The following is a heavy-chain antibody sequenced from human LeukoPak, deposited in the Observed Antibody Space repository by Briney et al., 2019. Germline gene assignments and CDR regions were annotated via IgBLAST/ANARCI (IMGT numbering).Heavy chain of an antibody. CDR3: ARARDPYSSGWYPDAFDI. CDR2: ISSSSSSYI. CDR1: GFTFSSYN. Sequence: GGSLRLSCAASGFTFSSYNMNWVRQAPGKGLEWVSSISSSSSSYIYYADSVKGRFTISRDNAKNSLYLQMNSLRVEDTAVYYCARARDPYSSGWYPDAFDIWGQGTMVTVSS. J-gene: IGHJ3*02. D-gene: IGHD6-19*01. V-gene: IGHV3-21*01.